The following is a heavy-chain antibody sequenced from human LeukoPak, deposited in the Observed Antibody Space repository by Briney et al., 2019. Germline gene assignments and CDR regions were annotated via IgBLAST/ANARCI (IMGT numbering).Heavy chain of an antibody. Sequence: GGSLRLSCAASGFTFSSYEMNWVRQAPGKGLEWVSCISGSGNTIFYADSVRGRFTISRDNAKNSLYLQMNSLRAEDTAVYYCARADQRIFDYWGQGTLVAVSS. CDR2: ISGSGNTI. CDR3: ARADQRIFDY. D-gene: IGHD2/OR15-2a*01. V-gene: IGHV3-48*03. J-gene: IGHJ4*02. CDR1: GFTFSSYE.